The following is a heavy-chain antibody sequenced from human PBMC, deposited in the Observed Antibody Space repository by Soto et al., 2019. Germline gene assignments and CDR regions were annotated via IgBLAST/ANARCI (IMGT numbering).Heavy chain of an antibody. CDR3: AKDDIRETTVTTLEHEVDY. Sequence: SGGSLRLSCAASGFTFSSYAMSWVRQAPGKGLEWVSAISGSGGSTYYADSVKGRFTISRDNSKNTLYLQMNSLRAEDTAVYYCAKDDIRETTVTTLEHEVDYWGQGTLVTVSS. J-gene: IGHJ4*02. CDR2: ISGSGGST. V-gene: IGHV3-23*01. D-gene: IGHD4-17*01. CDR1: GFTFSSYA.